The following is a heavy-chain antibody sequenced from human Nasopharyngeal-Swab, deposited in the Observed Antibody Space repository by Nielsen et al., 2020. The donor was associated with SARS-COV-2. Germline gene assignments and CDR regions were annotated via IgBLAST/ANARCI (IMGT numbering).Heavy chain of an antibody. D-gene: IGHD2-15*01. CDR2: ISYDGSNK. Sequence: GRSLRLSCAASGFTFSSYAMHWVRQAPGKGLQRVAVISYDGSNKYYADSVKGRFTISRDNSKNTLYLQMNSLRAEDTAVYYCARSLGGGYYYGMDVWGQGTTVTVSS. V-gene: IGHV3-30*04. J-gene: IGHJ6*02. CDR3: ARSLGGGYYYGMDV. CDR1: GFTFSSYA.